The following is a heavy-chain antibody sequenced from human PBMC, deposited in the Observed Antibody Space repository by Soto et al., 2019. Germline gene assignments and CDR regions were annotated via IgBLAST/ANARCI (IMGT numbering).Heavy chain of an antibody. CDR1: GFTFSDHY. CDR2: IRRHVNRYTT. CDR3: TREVVPGTPGGLDV. V-gene: IGHV3-72*01. J-gene: IGHJ6*02. Sequence: GGALRLSCDGSGFTFSDHYMHWVRQSPGKGLEWVGRIRRHVNRYTTEYAPTVNGSFSISSDDSKNSLYLQMNSLKPDDQAGQFCTREVVPGTPGGLDVWGQGTAVTVSS. D-gene: IGHD6-19*01.